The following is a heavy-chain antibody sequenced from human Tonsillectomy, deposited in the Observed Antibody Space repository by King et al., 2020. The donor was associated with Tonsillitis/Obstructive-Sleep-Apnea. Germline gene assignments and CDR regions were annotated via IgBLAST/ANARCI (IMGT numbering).Heavy chain of an antibody. D-gene: IGHD3-22*01. CDR3: ARDYYDSSGYYHGYFQH. V-gene: IGHV1-18*01. Sequence: QLVQSGAEVKKPGASVKVSCKASGYTFTSYDITWVRQAPGQGLEWMGWSRLYNGDTNYAQKLQGRVTMTSDTSTSTAYMELRSLRSDDTAVYYCARDYYDSSGYYHGYFQHWGQGTLVTVSS. CDR1: GYTFTSYD. CDR2: SRLYNGDT. J-gene: IGHJ1*01.